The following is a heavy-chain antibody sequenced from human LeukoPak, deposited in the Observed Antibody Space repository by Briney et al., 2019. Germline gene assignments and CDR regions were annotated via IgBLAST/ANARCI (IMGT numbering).Heavy chain of an antibody. CDR2: IYTSGST. CDR1: GGSISSHY. D-gene: IGHD4-23*01. V-gene: IGHV4-4*07. CDR3: ARVGGNSRKRYFDY. Sequence: SETLSLTCTVSGGSISSHYWSWIRQPAGKGLEWIGRIYTSGSTNYNPSLKSRVTISVDTSKNQFSLKLSSVTAADTAVYYCARVGGNSRKRYFDYWGQGTLVTVSS. J-gene: IGHJ4*03.